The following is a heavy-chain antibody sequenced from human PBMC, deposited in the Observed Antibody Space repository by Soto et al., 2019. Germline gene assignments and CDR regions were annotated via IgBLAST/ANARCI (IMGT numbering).Heavy chain of an antibody. V-gene: IGHV4-31*03. Sequence: LSLTCTVSGGSISSGGYYWSWIRQHPGKGLEWIGYIYFSGSTYYNPSLHSRVSIAVDTTENQLSLKLTSVTAADTSVYYCARGSFPSSSSSFDPLGRGTLVTVSS. CDR3: ARGSFPSSSSSFDP. CDR2: IYFSGST. J-gene: IGHJ5*02. CDR1: GGSISSGGYY. D-gene: IGHD6-6*01.